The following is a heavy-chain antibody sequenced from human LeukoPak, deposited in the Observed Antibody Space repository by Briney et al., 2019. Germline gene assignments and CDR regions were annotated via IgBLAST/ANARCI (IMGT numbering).Heavy chain of an antibody. D-gene: IGHD2-15*01. CDR1: GFTFSSYA. CDR2: ISYDGSNK. CDR3: ARSPGGMVAATPHFDY. V-gene: IGHV3-30-3*01. J-gene: IGHJ4*02. Sequence: PGGSLRLSCAASGFTFSSYAMHWVRQAPGKGLEWVAVISYDGSNKYYADSVKGRFTISRDNSKNTLYLQMNSLGAEDTAVYYCARSPGGMVAATPHFDYWGQGTLVTVSS.